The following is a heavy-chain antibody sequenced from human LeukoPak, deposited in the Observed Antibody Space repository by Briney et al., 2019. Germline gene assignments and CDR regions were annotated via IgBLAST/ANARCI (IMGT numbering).Heavy chain of an antibody. J-gene: IGHJ3*02. V-gene: IGHV4-59*11. CDR2: ISYIGST. CDR3: ARDLLTVTKGFDI. Sequence: PSETLSLTCAVSDDSFSSHYWTWIRQPPGKGLEWIVYISYIGSTNYNPSLKSRVTISIDTSKNQFSLKLSSVTAADTAVYYCARDLLTVTKGFDIWGQGTIVSVSS. CDR1: DDSFSSHY. D-gene: IGHD4-17*01.